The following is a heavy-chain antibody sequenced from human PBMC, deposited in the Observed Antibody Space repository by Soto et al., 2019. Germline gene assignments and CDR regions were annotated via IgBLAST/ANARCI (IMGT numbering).Heavy chain of an antibody. V-gene: IGHV1-18*04. D-gene: IGHD2-21*02. CDR1: GYTFMTHG. CDR3: ASGAGTVRDLGAPLDY. CDR2: ISGYNGNT. J-gene: IGHJ4*02. Sequence: XSVNVSCQASGYTFMTHGVSWVRRAPGQGLEWMCWISGYNGNTNYAQKFQCRVTMTTETSTNTAYMELRSLRSDDTALYYCASGAGTVRDLGAPLDYCGQGHLVTVAS.